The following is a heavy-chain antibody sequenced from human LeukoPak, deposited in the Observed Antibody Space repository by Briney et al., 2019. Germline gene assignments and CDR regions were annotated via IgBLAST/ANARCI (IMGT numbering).Heavy chain of an antibody. V-gene: IGHV3-30*02. Sequence: GGSLRLSCAASGFIFSSDGMHWVRQAPGKGLEWVAFMRSDGSDKNYADSVKGRFTISRDNSKNTLYLQMNSLRVEDTAVYYFAKHDSNYWGQGTLVTVSS. J-gene: IGHJ4*02. CDR2: MRSDGSDK. CDR1: GFIFSSDG. D-gene: IGHD3-22*01. CDR3: AKHDSNY.